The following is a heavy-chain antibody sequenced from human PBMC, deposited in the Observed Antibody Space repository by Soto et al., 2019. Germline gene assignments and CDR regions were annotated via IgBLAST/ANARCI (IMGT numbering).Heavy chain of an antibody. Sequence: QVQLVQSGAEVKKPGASVKVSCKASGYTFTGHYMHWVRQAPGQGLEWMGYINANSGFTHYRQKFRGRVTMTRDTAISTADMELSRLRSDDTAVYYCVREAYCSGGSCHPDYWGQGTLVTVSS. D-gene: IGHD2-15*01. CDR2: INANSGFT. J-gene: IGHJ4*02. CDR3: VREAYCSGGSCHPDY. CDR1: GYTFTGHY. V-gene: IGHV1-2*02.